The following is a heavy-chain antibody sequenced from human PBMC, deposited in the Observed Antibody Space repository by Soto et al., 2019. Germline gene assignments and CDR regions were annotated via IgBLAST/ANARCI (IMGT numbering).Heavy chain of an antibody. CDR1: GGSISSSSYY. CDR2: IYYSGST. CDR3: ARPSPYSGSYFGGFDY. D-gene: IGHD1-26*01. V-gene: IGHV4-39*01. Sequence: QLQLQESGPGLVKPSETLSLTCTVSGGSISSSSYYWGWIRQPPGKGLEWIGSIYYSGSTYYNPPLKSRVPISVDTSKNQFSLKLSSVTAADTAVYSCARPSPYSGSYFGGFDYWGQGTLVTVSS. J-gene: IGHJ4*02.